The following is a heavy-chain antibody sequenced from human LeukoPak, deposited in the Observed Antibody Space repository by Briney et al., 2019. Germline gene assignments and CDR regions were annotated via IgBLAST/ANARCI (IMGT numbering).Heavy chain of an antibody. CDR1: GGSISSYY. CDR3: ASQGSYYDSSGYPDY. D-gene: IGHD3-22*01. CDR2: ISYSGST. V-gene: IGHV4-59*01. J-gene: IGHJ4*02. Sequence: PSETLSLTCTVSGGSISSYYWSWIRQPPGKGLEWIGYISYSGSTNYNPSLKSRVTISVDTSKNQFSLKLSSVTAADTAVYYCASQGSYYDSSGYPDYWGQGTLVTVSS.